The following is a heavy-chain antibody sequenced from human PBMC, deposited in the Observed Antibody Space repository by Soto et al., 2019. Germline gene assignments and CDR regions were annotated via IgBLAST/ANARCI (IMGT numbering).Heavy chain of an antibody. Sequence: QIHLVQSGPEVRKPGASVKLSCKTSGYTFITYGLTWVRQAPGEGLEWMGWINPYSGNTAFAAKFQDRITVTTVTSTDTAYMELEDLDSDDTAVYYCAKNAVSGDYASHLDYWGQGTLVAAST. D-gene: IGHD4-17*01. V-gene: IGHV1-18*01. J-gene: IGHJ4*02. CDR2: INPYSGNT. CDR3: AKNAVSGDYASHLDY. CDR1: GYTFITYG.